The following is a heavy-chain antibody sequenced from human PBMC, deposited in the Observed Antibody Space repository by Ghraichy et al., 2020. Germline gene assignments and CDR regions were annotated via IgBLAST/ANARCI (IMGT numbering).Heavy chain of an antibody. D-gene: IGHD6-6*01. CDR1: GFTFSSYA. Sequence: GESLNISCAASGFTFSSYAMSWVRQAPGKGLEWVSNIYGNGVTTHYADSVKGRFTISRDNSKNTVYLQVNSLRAEDTALYYCAKGSEYSSASGFDYWGQGTLVTVSS. J-gene: IGHJ4*02. V-gene: IGHV3-23*01. CDR3: AKGSEYSSASGFDY. CDR2: IYGNGVTT.